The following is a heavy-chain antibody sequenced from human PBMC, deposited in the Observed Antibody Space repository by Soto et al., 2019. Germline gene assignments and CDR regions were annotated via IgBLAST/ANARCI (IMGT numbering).Heavy chain of an antibody. CDR1: GGSISRVYYY. CDR3: ARSYYDFWSGYRRHYGMDV. J-gene: IGHJ6*02. CDR2: IYYSGST. D-gene: IGHD3-3*01. V-gene: IGHV4-30-4*08. Sequence: SETLXLTCTVSGGSISRVYYYWSWIRQPPGKGLEWIGYIYYSGSTYYNPSLKSRVTISVDTSKNQSSLRLSSVTAADTAVYYWARSYYDFWSGYRRHYGMDVWGQGTTVTVSS.